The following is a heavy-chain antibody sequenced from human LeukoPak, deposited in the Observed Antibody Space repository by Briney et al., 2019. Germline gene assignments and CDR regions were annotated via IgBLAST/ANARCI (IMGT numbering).Heavy chain of an antibody. D-gene: IGHD3-22*01. V-gene: IGHV1-2*02. CDR3: ARGRSDRITMIVVAVFDP. Sequence: ASVKVSCKASGYTFTGYYMHWVRQAPGQGLEWMGWTNPNSGGTNYAQKFQGRVTMTRDTSISTAYMELSRLRSDDTAVYYCARGRSDRITMIVVAVFDPWGQGTLVTVSS. CDR2: TNPNSGGT. J-gene: IGHJ5*02. CDR1: GYTFTGYY.